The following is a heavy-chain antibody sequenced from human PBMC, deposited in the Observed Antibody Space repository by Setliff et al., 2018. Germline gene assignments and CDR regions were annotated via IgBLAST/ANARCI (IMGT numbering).Heavy chain of an antibody. CDR1: GYIFTDYG. V-gene: IGHV3-53*01. CDR3: RLWFEETMRDY. J-gene: IGHJ4*02. D-gene: IGHD3-10*01. Sequence: SCKASGYIFTDYGVSWVRQAPGKGLEWVSVTYSSGATNYADSVKGRFIISRDDSKNTLYLQMNSLRGEDTAVYYCRLWFEETMRDYWGQGTLVTVSS. CDR2: TYSSGAT.